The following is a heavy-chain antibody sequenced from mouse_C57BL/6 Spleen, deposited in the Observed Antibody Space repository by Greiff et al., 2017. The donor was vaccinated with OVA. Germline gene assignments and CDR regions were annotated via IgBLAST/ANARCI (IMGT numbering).Heavy chain of an antibody. Sequence: VQLQQSGPELVKPGASVKISCKASGYTFTDYYMNWVKQSHGKSLEWIGDINPNNGGTSYNQKFKGKATLTVDKSSSTAYMELRSLTSEDSAVYYCARNPYGSTHFDYWGQGTTLTVSS. CDR3: ARNPYGSTHFDY. D-gene: IGHD1-1*01. J-gene: IGHJ2*01. CDR2: INPNNGGT. CDR1: GYTFTDYY. V-gene: IGHV1-26*01.